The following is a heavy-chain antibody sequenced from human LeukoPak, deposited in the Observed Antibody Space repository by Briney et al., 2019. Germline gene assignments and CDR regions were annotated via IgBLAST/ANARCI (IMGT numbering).Heavy chain of an antibody. J-gene: IGHJ4*02. CDR3: ASYFGYCGGDCYSNYFDY. D-gene: IGHD2-21*02. CDR1: GGSFSGYY. V-gene: IGHV4-34*01. Sequence: SETLSLTCAVYGGSFSGYYWSWIRQPPGKGLEWVGEINHSGSTYYNPSLKSRVTISVDTSKNQFSLKLNSVTAADTAVYYCASYFGYCGGDCYSNYFDYWGQGTLVTVSS. CDR2: INHSGST.